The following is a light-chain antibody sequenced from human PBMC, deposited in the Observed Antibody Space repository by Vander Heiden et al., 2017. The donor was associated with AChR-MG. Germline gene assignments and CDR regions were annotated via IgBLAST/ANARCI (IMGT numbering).Light chain of an antibody. CDR1: ISDIGAYNY. V-gene: IGLV2-14*03. Sequence: QPTLTQPASLSGSPGQSITVSCTGAISDIGAYNYVSWYQQHPAKAPKLIIYDVSSRPSGVSNRFSGSKSGNTASLTISGLQAVDEADYYCASYTASSTLWIFGGGTKLTVL. J-gene: IGLJ2*01. CDR3: ASYTASSTLWI. CDR2: DVS.